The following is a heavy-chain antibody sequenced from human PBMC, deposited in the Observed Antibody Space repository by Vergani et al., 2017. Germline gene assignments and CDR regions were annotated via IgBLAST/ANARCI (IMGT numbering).Heavy chain of an antibody. CDR1: GFIFSSYA. CDR2: ISASDGNT. CDR3: VRDVRVART. V-gene: IGHV3-23*01. J-gene: IGHJ3*01. Sequence: EVQLLESGGALVQPGKSLRLSCAASGFIFSSYAITWVRQASGKGLEWVSSISASDGNTYYADSVKGRVTISRDNAKNSLYLDISSLRAEDTAVYYCVRDVRVARTWGQGTLVAVSS.